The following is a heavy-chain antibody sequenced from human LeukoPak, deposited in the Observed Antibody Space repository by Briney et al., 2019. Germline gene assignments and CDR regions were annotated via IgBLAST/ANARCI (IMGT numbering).Heavy chain of an antibody. CDR3: AGSLGYCTSNVCYLKY. Sequence: VASVKVSCKASGYTFTSYGISWVRQVAGQGLEWMGWISAQHGQTEYAPNSQDRVTMTTDTYTSTAYMELRSLRSDDTAVYYCAGSLGYCTSNVCYLKYWGQGTLVTVSS. CDR1: GYTFTSYG. D-gene: IGHD2-8*01. CDR2: ISAQHGQT. V-gene: IGHV1-18*01. J-gene: IGHJ4*02.